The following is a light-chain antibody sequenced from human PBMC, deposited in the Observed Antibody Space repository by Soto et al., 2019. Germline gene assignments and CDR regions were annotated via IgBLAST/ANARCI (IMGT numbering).Light chain of an antibody. CDR1: QSFSSN. V-gene: IGKV3-15*01. CDR3: QQRHNWTIT. CDR2: GPS. Sequence: VWRQSPSTLSVTTGEIATLTCRTSQSFSSNVAWYQQKPGQAPRLLIYGPSTRVTGIPARFSGSGSGTDFTLTISALEPADLGLYYCQQRHNWTITCAQGTRLQI. J-gene: IGKJ5*01.